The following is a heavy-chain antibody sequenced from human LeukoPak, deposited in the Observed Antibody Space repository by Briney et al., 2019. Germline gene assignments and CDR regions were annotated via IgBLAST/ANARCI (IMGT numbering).Heavy chain of an antibody. V-gene: IGHV3-48*03. J-gene: IGHJ4*02. CDR3: ARWSRLGELSSDF. D-gene: IGHD3-16*02. CDR2: ISSSGSII. Sequence: PGGSLRLSSAASGFTFSSFEMNWVRQGPGKGLEWVSYISSSGSIIYYADSVKGRFTISRDNAKNSLYLQMSSLRAEDTAVYYCARWSRLGELSSDFWGQGTLVSVSS. CDR1: GFTFSSFE.